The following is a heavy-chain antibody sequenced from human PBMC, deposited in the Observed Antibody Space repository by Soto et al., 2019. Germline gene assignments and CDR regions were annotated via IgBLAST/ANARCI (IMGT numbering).Heavy chain of an antibody. Sequence: PGGSLRLSCAASGFTFSKYAMHWVRQARGTGLEWVAVISNDGSNPYYADSVKGRFTISRDNSKNTLYLHMNSLREEDTAVYYCARTRYDRSSYFGGYGSDHWGRGTLVPVSS. D-gene: IGHD3-22*01. CDR1: GFTFSKYA. V-gene: IGHV3-30-3*01. CDR3: ARTRYDRSSYFGGYGSDH. CDR2: ISNDGSNP. J-gene: IGHJ4*02.